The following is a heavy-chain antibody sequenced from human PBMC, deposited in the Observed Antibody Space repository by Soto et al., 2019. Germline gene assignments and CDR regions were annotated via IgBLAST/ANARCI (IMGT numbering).Heavy chain of an antibody. J-gene: IGHJ4*02. D-gene: IGHD3-10*01. V-gene: IGHV4-30-4*01. Sequence: QVQLQESGPGLVKPSQTLSLTCTVSGGSISSGDYYWSWIRQPPGKGLECIGYIYYSGSTYYNPTLKSRVNIYVDTSKSQFSLKLSSVTAADTAVYYCARMGYYYGSGTVYYWGQRTLVTVSS. CDR3: ARMGYYYGSGTVYY. CDR1: GGSISSGDYY. CDR2: IYYSGST.